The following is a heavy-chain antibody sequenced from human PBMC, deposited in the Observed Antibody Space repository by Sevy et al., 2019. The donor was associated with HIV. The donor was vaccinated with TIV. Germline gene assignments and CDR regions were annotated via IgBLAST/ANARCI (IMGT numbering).Heavy chain of an antibody. V-gene: IGHV3-48*03. CDR3: ASGNDSSGYYSNFDY. J-gene: IGHJ4*02. Sequence: GGSLRLSCAASGFTFSAHELNWVRQAPGKGLEWVAHISGSGFTIHYAVSVKGRFTVSRDNAKNSLYLQMNSLRAEDTAIYYCASGNDSSGYYSNFDYWGQGALVTVSS. CDR1: GFTFSAHE. CDR2: ISGSGFTI. D-gene: IGHD3-22*01.